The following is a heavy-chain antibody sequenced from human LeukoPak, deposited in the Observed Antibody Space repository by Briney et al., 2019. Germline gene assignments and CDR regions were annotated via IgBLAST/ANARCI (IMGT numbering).Heavy chain of an antibody. D-gene: IGHD6-13*01. CDR1: GFTFSSYA. V-gene: IGHV3-23*01. J-gene: IGHJ4*02. CDR2: ISGSGGST. Sequence: GGSPRLSCAASGFTFSSYAMSWVRQAPGKGLEWVSAISGSGGSTYYADSVKGRFTISRDNSKNTLYLQMNSLRAEDTAVYYCAKDMDSSSHGDYWGQGTLVTVSS. CDR3: AKDMDSSSHGDY.